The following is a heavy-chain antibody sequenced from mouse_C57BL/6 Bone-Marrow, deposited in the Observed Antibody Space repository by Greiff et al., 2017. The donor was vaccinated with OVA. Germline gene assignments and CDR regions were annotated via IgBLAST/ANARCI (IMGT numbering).Heavy chain of an antibody. CDR2: IDPANDNT. CDR1: GFNIKNTY. Sequence: EVQLQQSVAELVRPGASVKLSCTASGFNIKNTYMHWVKQRPEQGLEWIGRIDPANDNTKYAPKFQGKATMTADTSSNTAYLHLSSLSSEDTAVYCGARGNFGSSFYAMDYWGQGTSVTVSS. J-gene: IGHJ4*01. D-gene: IGHD1-1*01. V-gene: IGHV14-3*01. CDR3: ARGNFGSSFYAMDY.